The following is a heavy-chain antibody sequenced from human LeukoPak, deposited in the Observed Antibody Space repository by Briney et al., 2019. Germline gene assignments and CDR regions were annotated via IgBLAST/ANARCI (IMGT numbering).Heavy chain of an antibody. CDR1: GYTFTAYY. J-gene: IGHJ4*02. CDR2: INPNSGGT. D-gene: IGHD3-16*02. CDR3: ARNGAWGSYRLHDF. V-gene: IGHV1-2*04. Sequence: GASVKVSCKASGYTFTAYYIHWVRQAPGQGLEWMGWINPNSGGTNYAQKFQGWVTMTRDTSISTAYMELTNLISDDTAVYYCARNGAWGSYRLHDFWGQGTLVTVSS.